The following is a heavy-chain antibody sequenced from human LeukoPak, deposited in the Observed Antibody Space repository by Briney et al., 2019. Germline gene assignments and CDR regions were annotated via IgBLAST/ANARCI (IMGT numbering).Heavy chain of an antibody. Sequence: GGSLRLACAASGFTFSSYAMGWVRQAPGEGLEWVSGISGSGGSTYYADSVKGRFTISRDNAKNSLFLQMNSLRDEDTAVYYCARGICSGGSCYSSRLAFDIWGQGTLVTVSS. CDR3: ARGICSGGSCYSSRLAFDI. CDR2: ISGSGGST. D-gene: IGHD2-15*01. CDR1: GFTFSSYA. V-gene: IGHV3-23*01. J-gene: IGHJ3*02.